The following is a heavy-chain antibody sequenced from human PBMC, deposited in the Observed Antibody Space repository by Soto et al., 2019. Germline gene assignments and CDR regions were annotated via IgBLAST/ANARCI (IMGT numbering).Heavy chain of an antibody. CDR1: GGSFSGYY. CDR2: INHSGST. J-gene: IGHJ4*02. CDR3: ARYTIAGYYFAY. D-gene: IGHD6-13*01. Sequence: SETLSLTCAVYGGSFSGYYWSWIRQPPGKGLEWIGEINHSGSTNYNPSLKSRVTISVDTSKNQFSLKLSSVTAADTAVYYCARYTIAGYYFAYWGRGTLVTVSS. V-gene: IGHV4-34*01.